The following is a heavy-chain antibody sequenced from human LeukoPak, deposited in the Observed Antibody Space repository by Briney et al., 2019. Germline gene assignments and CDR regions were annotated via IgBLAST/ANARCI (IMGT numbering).Heavy chain of an antibody. V-gene: IGHV4-39*02. J-gene: IGHJ4*02. CDR3: ARDDKGIAAAGLY. CDR2: IYYSGST. CDR1: GGSISSSSYY. D-gene: IGHD6-13*01. Sequence: SETLSLTCTVSGGSISSSSYYWGWIRQPPGKGLEWIGSIYYSGSTYYNPSLKSRVTISVDTSKNQFSLKLSSVTAADTAVYYCARDDKGIAAAGLYWGQGTLVTVSS.